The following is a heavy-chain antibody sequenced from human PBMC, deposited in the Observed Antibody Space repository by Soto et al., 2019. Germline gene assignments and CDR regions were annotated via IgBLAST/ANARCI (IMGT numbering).Heavy chain of an antibody. Sequence: QVHLVQSGAEVKKPGSSVKVSCSASGGTFNTYGFNWVRQAHGQGLEWMGGIIPLFGTTTYAQNFQGRVTITADQSTTTSYMEMSGLTSEDTAVYFCARGGELSGWMPFDSWGQGTLVTVSS. D-gene: IGHD3-10*01. CDR3: ARGGELSGWMPFDS. CDR1: GGTFNTYG. CDR2: IIPLFGTT. V-gene: IGHV1-69*01. J-gene: IGHJ4*02.